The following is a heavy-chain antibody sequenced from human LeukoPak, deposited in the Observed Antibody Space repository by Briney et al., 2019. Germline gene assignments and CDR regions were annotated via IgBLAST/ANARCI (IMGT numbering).Heavy chain of an antibody. J-gene: IGHJ6*03. CDR2: IYYSGST. CDR1: GGSSSSRSDY. D-gene: IGHD1-26*01. Sequence: SETLSLTCTVSGGSSSSRSDYWGWIRQPPGKGLEWIGSIYYSGSTYYNPSLKSRVSISVDTSKNQFSLKLSSVTAADTAVYYCARGARPIVGTIQNTYYYYMDVWGKGTTVTVSS. V-gene: IGHV4-39*01. CDR3: ARGARPIVGTIQNTYYYYMDV.